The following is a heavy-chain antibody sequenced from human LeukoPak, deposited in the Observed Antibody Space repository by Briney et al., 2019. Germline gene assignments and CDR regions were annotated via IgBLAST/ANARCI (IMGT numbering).Heavy chain of an antibody. V-gene: IGHV1-69*05. CDR2: IIPIFGTA. Sequence: ASVKVSCKASGYTFTSYYMHWVRQAPGQGLEWMGGIIPIFGTANYAQKFQGRVTITTDESTSTAYMELSSLRSEDTAVYYCSIGRGSYYFDYWGQGTLVTVSS. J-gene: IGHJ4*02. D-gene: IGHD5-12*01. CDR1: GYTFTSYY. CDR3: SIGRGSYYFDY.